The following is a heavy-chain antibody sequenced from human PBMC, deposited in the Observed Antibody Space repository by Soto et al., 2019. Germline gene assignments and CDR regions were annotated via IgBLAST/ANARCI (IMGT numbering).Heavy chain of an antibody. Sequence: PXESLRLSCAASGFTVSSYGMHWVRQAPGKGLEWVAVISYDGSNKYYADSVKGRFTISRDNSKNTLYLQMNSLRAEDTAVYYCAKDHGGYDFWSGYYTSGYYYYGMDVWGQGTTVTVSS. D-gene: IGHD3-3*01. CDR1: GFTVSSYG. J-gene: IGHJ6*02. CDR2: ISYDGSNK. V-gene: IGHV3-30*18. CDR3: AKDHGGYDFWSGYYTSGYYYYGMDV.